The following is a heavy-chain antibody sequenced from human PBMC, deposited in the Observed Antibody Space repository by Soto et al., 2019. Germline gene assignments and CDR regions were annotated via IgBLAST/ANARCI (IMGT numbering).Heavy chain of an antibody. D-gene: IGHD6-19*01. V-gene: IGHV3-23*01. Sequence: PGGSLRLSCAASGFTFSSYAMSWVRQAPGKGLEWVSAISGSGGSTYYADSVKGRFTISRDNSKNTLYLQMNSLRAEDTAVYYCAKDGSNGWSADAFDLWGQGTMVTVSS. CDR3: AKDGSNGWSADAFDL. CDR1: GFTFSSYA. J-gene: IGHJ3*01. CDR2: ISGSGGST.